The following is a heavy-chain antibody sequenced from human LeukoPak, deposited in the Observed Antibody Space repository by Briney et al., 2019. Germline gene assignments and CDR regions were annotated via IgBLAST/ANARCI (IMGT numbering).Heavy chain of an antibody. J-gene: IGHJ4*02. CDR1: GGSISSGDYY. D-gene: IGHD6-13*01. Sequence: PSETLSLTCTVSGGSISSGDYYWSWIRQHPGKGLEWIGYIYYSGSTYYNPSLKGQVTISVDTSKNQFSLKLSSVTAADTAVYYCARSGYSSSSYWGQGTLVTVSS. V-gene: IGHV4-31*01. CDR3: ARSGYSSSSY. CDR2: IYYSGST.